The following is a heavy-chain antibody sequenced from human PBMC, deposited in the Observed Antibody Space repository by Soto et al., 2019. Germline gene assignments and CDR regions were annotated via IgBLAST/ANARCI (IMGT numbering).Heavy chain of an antibody. D-gene: IGHD3-22*01. J-gene: IGHJ4*02. CDR3: ARAHYYDSSGYCFDC. Sequence: QVQLVQSGAEVKKPGASVKVSCKASGYTFTTYGISWVRQAPGQGLEWMGWISPYNGNINYAQKVQGRVTMTTNTSTSAAYMGLRSLRSDDTAVYYCARAHYYDSSGYCFDCWGQGTLVTVSS. V-gene: IGHV1-18*01. CDR2: ISPYNGNI. CDR1: GYTFTTYG.